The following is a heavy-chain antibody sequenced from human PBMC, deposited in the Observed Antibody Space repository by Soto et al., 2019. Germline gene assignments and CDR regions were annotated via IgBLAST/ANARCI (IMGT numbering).Heavy chain of an antibody. CDR2: IYPGDSDT. J-gene: IGHJ3*02. Sequence: PGASLKISCKGSGYSFTSYWIGWVRQMPGKGLEWMGIIYPGDSDTRYSPSFQGQVTISADKSISTAYLQWSSLKASDTAMYYCARSGRYSGSYHDALDIWGQGTMVTVSS. V-gene: IGHV5-51*01. D-gene: IGHD1-26*01. CDR3: ARSGRYSGSYHDALDI. CDR1: GYSFTSYW.